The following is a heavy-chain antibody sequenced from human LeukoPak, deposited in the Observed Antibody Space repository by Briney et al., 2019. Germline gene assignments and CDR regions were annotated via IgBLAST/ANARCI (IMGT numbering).Heavy chain of an antibody. J-gene: IGHJ4*02. CDR2: IKQDESEK. CDR1: GFTFSNYW. CDR3: ARDPSGSDFDY. Sequence: GGSLRLSCAASGFTFSNYWMSWVRQAPGKGLEWVANIKQDESEKFYVDSVKGRFTISRDNAKNSLYLQMNSLRAEDTAVYYCARDPSGSDFDYWGQGTLVTVSS. D-gene: IGHD5-12*01. V-gene: IGHV3-7*01.